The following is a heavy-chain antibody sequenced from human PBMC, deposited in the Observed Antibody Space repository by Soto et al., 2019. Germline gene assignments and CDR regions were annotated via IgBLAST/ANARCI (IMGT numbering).Heavy chain of an antibody. D-gene: IGHD3-16*01. CDR2: IYNNGNT. CDR3: ASGTPYSYTMDV. CDR1: GGSISTGDDF. J-gene: IGHJ6*02. Sequence: TLSLPCTFSGGSISTGDDFWSWIRQPPGKGLEWIAYIYNNGNTYYNPSLKSRVTISVDTSRNQFFLEVTSVTAADTALYFCASGTPYSYTMDVWGQGTTVTVSS. V-gene: IGHV4-30-4*01.